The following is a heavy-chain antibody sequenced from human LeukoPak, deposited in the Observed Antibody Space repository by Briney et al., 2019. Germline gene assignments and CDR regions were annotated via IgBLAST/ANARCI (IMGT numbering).Heavy chain of an antibody. Sequence: GGSLRLSCAASGFTFTSYAMSWVRQAPGKGLEWVSSISGSGGSTYYADSVKGRFTISRDNAKNSLYLQMNSLRAEDTAVYYCARFSFDILTGYYPFDYWGQGTLVTVSS. J-gene: IGHJ4*02. CDR2: ISGSGGST. V-gene: IGHV3-23*01. CDR1: GFTFTSYA. CDR3: ARFSFDILTGYYPFDY. D-gene: IGHD3-9*01.